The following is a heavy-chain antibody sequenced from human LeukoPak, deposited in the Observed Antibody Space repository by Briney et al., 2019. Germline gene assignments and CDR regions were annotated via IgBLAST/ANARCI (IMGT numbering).Heavy chain of an antibody. J-gene: IGHJ4*02. CDR1: GYTFTGYY. CDR3: ARDYLYGSGSFDY. Sequence: ASVKVSCKASGYTFTGYYMHWVRQAPGQGLEGMGWINPNSGGTNYAQKFQGRVTMTRDTSISTAYMELSRLRSDDTAVYYCARDYLYGSGSFDYWGQGTLVTVSS. V-gene: IGHV1-2*02. D-gene: IGHD3-10*01. CDR2: INPNSGGT.